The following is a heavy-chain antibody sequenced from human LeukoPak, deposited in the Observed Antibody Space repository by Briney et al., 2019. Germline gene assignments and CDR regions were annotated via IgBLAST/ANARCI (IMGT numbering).Heavy chain of an antibody. CDR2: ISYDGSNK. V-gene: IGHV3-30*18. CDR3: AKGYGELVDY. J-gene: IGHJ4*02. Sequence: GGSLRLSCAASGFTFSSYGMHWVRQAPGKGLEWVAVISYDGSNKYYADSVKGRFTISRDNSKNTLYLQMNSLRAEDTAVYYCAKGYGELVDYWGQRTLVTVSS. D-gene: IGHD4-17*01. CDR1: GFTFSSYG.